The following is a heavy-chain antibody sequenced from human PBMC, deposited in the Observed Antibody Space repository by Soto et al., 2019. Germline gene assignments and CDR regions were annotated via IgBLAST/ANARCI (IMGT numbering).Heavy chain of an antibody. Sequence: SETLSLTCSVSGGSIRSGDYYWSWIRQPPGKGPEWIGYIYDTGSAYYNPSLESRVTMSVDTSKNQFSLKLSSVTAADTAVYYCARVPFPYYYDSSGTFDYWGQGTLVTVSS. CDR1: GGSIRSGDYY. J-gene: IGHJ4*02. CDR2: IYDTGSA. V-gene: IGHV4-30-4*01. D-gene: IGHD3-22*01. CDR3: ARVPFPYYYDSSGTFDY.